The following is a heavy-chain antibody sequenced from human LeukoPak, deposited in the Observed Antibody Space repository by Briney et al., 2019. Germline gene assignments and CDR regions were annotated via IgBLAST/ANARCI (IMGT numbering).Heavy chain of an antibody. J-gene: IGHJ5*02. Sequence: SETLSLTCAVSGGSISSGGYSWSWIRQPPGKGLEWIGYIYHSGSTYYNPSLKSRVTISVDRSKNQFSLKLSFVTAVDTAVYYCAREAAMVPGWFDPWGQGTLVTVSS. CDR1: GGSISSGGYS. V-gene: IGHV4-30-2*01. CDR3: AREAAMVPGWFDP. D-gene: IGHD5-18*01. CDR2: IYHSGST.